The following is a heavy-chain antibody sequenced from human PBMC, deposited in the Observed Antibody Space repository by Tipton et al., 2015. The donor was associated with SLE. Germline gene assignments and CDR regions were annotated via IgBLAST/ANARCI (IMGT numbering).Heavy chain of an antibody. CDR1: GGSITSRSYY. J-gene: IGHJ5*02. CDR2: VHYSGST. Sequence: TLSLTCTASGGSITSRSYYWGWIRQPPGKGLEWIGYVHYSGSTNHNPSLKSRATISLDTSKNQFSLKVTSVTAADTAVYYCASGGYGGNFLGWFDPWGQGTLVTVSS. D-gene: IGHD4-23*01. V-gene: IGHV4-61*05. CDR3: ASGGYGGNFLGWFDP.